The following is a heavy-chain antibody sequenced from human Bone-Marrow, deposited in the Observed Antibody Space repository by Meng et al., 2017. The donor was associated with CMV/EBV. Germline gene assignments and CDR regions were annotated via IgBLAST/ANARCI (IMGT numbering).Heavy chain of an antibody. Sequence: GSLRLSCAVYGGSFSGYYWSWIRQPPGKGLEWIGEINHSGSTNYNPSLKSRVTISVDTSKNQFSLKLSSVTAADTAVYYCASLYCGGDSPGANYYGMDVWVQGTTVTVSS. D-gene: IGHD2-21*01. CDR1: GGSFSGYY. J-gene: IGHJ6*02. CDR2: INHSGST. CDR3: ASLYCGGDSPGANYYGMDV. V-gene: IGHV4-34*01.